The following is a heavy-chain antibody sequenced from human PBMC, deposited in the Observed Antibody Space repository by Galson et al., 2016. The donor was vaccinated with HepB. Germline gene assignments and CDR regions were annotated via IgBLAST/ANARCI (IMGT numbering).Heavy chain of an antibody. CDR1: GFTFSNYN. CDR3: ARGSNDFWSGYYSWYFDL. Sequence: SLRLSCAASGFTFSNYNMNWVRQAPGKGLEWISYITSSSTTIYYAASVEGRFTISRDDAKNSLYLQMNSLRDEATAVYYCARGSNDFWSGYYSWYFDLWGRGTLVTVSS. D-gene: IGHD3-3*01. V-gene: IGHV3-48*02. CDR2: ITSSSTTI. J-gene: IGHJ2*01.